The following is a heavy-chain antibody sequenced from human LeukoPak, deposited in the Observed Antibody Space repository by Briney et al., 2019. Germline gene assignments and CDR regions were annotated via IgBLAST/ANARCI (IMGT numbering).Heavy chain of an antibody. CDR2: IGPDGADE. CDR3: AEERGYYDSSGYLI. D-gene: IGHD3-22*01. CDR1: GFIFSAYG. V-gene: IGHV3-30*02. J-gene: IGHJ4*02. Sequence: PGGSLRLSCEASGFIFSAYGMHWVRQTPGKGLEWVTFIGPDGADEYYTDSVRGRFTISRDNSRNTVHLQMSNLRPDDTAVYYCAEERGYYDSSGYLIWGQGTLGAVSS.